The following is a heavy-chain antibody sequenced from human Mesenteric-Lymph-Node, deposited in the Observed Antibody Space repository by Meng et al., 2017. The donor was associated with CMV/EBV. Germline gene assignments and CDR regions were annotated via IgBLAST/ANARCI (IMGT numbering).Heavy chain of an antibody. CDR1: GFSLSTSGVG. J-gene: IGHJ4*02. CDR2: NYWDDDK. D-gene: IGHD6-13*01. V-gene: IGHV2-5*02. CDR3: AHSSGIAAAGPFYFDY. Sequence: QITLKESGPTLVKPKQTLLLTCTFSGFSLSTSGVGVGWIRQPPGKALEWLALNYWDDDKRYSPSLKSRLTITKDPSKNQVVLTMTTMDPVDTATYYCAHSSGIAAAGPFYFDYWGQGTLVTVSS.